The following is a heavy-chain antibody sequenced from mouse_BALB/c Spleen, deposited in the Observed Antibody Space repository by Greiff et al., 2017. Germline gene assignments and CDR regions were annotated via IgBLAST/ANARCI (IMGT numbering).Heavy chain of an antibody. CDR1: GYSITSDYA. CDR3: ARNSIYYGYDYAMDY. CDR2: ISYSGST. J-gene: IGHJ4*01. D-gene: IGHD2-2*01. V-gene: IGHV3-2*02. Sequence: EVHLVESGPGLVKPSQSLSLTCTVTGYSITSDYAWNWIRQFPGNKLEWMGYISYSGSTSYNPSLKSRISITRDTSKNQFFLQLNSVTTEDTATYYCARNSIYYGYDYAMDYWGQGTSVTVSS.